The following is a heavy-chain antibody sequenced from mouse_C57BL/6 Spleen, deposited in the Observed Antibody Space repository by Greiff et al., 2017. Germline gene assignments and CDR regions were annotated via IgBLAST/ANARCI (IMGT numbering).Heavy chain of an antibody. CDR3: ARGCYWYFDV. CDR1: GYSITSGYY. J-gene: IGHJ1*03. Sequence: EVQVVESGPGLVKPSQSLSLTCSVTGYSITSGYYWNWIRQFPGNKLGWVGYISYDGSNNYNPYLKNLISITRDTTKDQFFLKLNSVTTDETATYYGARGCYWYFDVWGTGTTVTVSS. CDR2: ISYDGSN. V-gene: IGHV3-6*01.